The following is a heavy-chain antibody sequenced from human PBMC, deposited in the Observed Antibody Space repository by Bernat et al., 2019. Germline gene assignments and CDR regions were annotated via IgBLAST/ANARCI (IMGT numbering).Heavy chain of an antibody. CDR3: VRDRSSSWYYFDY. CDR1: GYTFINYI. D-gene: IGHD6-13*01. J-gene: IGHJ4*02. V-gene: IGHV3-30-3*01. CDR2: ISYDGSNS. Sequence: QVQLVESGGCVVQPGRSLRLSCAASGYTFINYIMHWVRQAPGKGLEWVALISYDGSNSYYADSVKGRFTISRDNSKNTLYLQMNSLRAEDTAVYYCVRDRSSSWYYFDYWGQGTLVTVSS.